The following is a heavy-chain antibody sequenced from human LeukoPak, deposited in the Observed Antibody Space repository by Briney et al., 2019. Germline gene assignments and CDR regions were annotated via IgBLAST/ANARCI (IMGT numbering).Heavy chain of an antibody. Sequence: SQTLSLTCTVSGGSISSGGYYWSWIRQHPGKGLEWIGYIYYSGSTYYNPSLKSRVTISVDTSKNQFSLKLSSVTAADTAVYYCARGFIAAAGSLDPWGQGTLVTVSS. V-gene: IGHV4-31*03. D-gene: IGHD6-13*01. J-gene: IGHJ5*02. CDR1: GGSISSGGYY. CDR3: ARGFIAAAGSLDP. CDR2: IYYSGST.